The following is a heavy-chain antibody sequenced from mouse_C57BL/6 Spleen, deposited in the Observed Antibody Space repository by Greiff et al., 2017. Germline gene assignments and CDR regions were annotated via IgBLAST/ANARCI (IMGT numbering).Heavy chain of an antibody. J-gene: IGHJ2*01. D-gene: IGHD4-1*01. CDR2: LWSGGST. V-gene: IGHV2-4*01. CDR3: AKNELGPGYFDY. CDR1: GFSLTSYG. Sequence: VQLQASGPGLVQPSQSLSITCTVSGFSLTSYGVHWVRQPTARGLEWRGVLWSGGSTDYTAAFISRLSISKDNSKSQVFFKMNSLQADDTAIYYCAKNELGPGYFDYWGQGTTLTVSA.